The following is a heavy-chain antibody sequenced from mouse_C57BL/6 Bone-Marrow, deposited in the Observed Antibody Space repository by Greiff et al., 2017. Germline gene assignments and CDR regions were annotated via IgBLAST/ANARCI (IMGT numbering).Heavy chain of an antibody. J-gene: IGHJ4*01. CDR2: IYPGSGNP. CDR3: ARHYYGSSYEGYYAMDY. V-gene: IGHV1-76*01. CDR1: GYTFTDYY. Sequence: QLQQSGPELVRPGASVKLSCKASGYTFTDYYINWGKQRPGQGLEWIARIYPGSGNPYYNEKFKGKATLTAEKSSSTAYMQLSSLTSEDSAVYFCARHYYGSSYEGYYAMDYWGQGTSVTVSS. D-gene: IGHD1-1*01.